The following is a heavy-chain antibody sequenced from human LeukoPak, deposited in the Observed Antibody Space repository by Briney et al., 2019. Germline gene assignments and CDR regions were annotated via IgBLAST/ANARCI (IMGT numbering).Heavy chain of an antibody. Sequence: PGESLNISCKGSGYIFTSYWIGWVRQMPGKGLEWMGIIYPGDSDTRYSPSFQGQVTISADKSISTAYLQWSSLKASDTAMYYCARLSGGYCTNGVCYGLIAWYWGQGTLVTVSS. D-gene: IGHD2-8*01. CDR3: ARLSGGYCTNGVCYGLIAWY. V-gene: IGHV5-51*03. CDR1: GYIFTSYW. CDR2: IYPGDSDT. J-gene: IGHJ4*02.